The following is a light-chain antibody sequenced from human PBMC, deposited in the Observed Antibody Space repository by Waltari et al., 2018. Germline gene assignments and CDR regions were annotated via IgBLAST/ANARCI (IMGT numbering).Light chain of an antibody. CDR1: QNIRNF. CDR2: AAS. Sequence: DIQMTQSLSSLSASVGDRVTITCRASQNIRNFLNWYQQKPGKAPDLLIYAASSLQTGVPSRFSGSGSGTDFTLTISGLQPEDFAVYFCQLGYTTPRTFGQGTKVEIK. CDR3: QLGYTTPRT. V-gene: IGKV1-39*01. J-gene: IGKJ1*01.